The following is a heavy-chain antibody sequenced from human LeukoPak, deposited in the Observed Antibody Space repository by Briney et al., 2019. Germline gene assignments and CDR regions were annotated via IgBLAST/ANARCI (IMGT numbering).Heavy chain of an antibody. CDR1: GFTFSSYA. V-gene: IGHV3-30*09. D-gene: IGHD4-11*01. CDR3: AKDGGRLTTYGMDV. J-gene: IGHJ6*02. Sequence: GGSLRLSCAASGFTFSSYAMHWVRQAPGKGLEWVAVISYDGSNKYYADSVKGRFAISRDNSKNTLYLQMNSLRAEDTAVYYCAKDGGRLTTYGMDVWGQGTTVTVSS. CDR2: ISYDGSNK.